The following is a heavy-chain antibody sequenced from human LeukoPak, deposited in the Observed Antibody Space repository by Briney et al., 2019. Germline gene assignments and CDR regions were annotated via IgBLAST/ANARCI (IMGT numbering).Heavy chain of an antibody. CDR3: ARVLGNYPLYYYYYMDV. J-gene: IGHJ6*03. Sequence: GGSLRLSCAAFGFTVNTNYMTWVRQAPGKGLEWVSLIYSGGSTYYADSVKGRFTISRDNSKNTLYLQMNSLRAEDTAIYYCARVLGNYPLYYYYYMDVWGKGTTVTVSS. CDR1: GFTVNTNY. CDR2: IYSGGST. V-gene: IGHV3-53*01. D-gene: IGHD4-11*01.